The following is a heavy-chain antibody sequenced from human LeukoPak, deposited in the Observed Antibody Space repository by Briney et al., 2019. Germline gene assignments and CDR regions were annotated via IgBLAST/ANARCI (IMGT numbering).Heavy chain of an antibody. J-gene: IGHJ6*03. Sequence: PGGSLRLSCAASGFTFNDYTMHWVRQAPGRGLEWVSLIRWDGGDTYYADSVEGRFTISRDNAKNSLYLQMNSLRSEDTALYYCAKDQYGDYELGFFMDVWGKGTTVTVSS. CDR1: GFTFNDYT. D-gene: IGHD4-17*01. CDR2: IRWDGGDT. V-gene: IGHV3-43*01. CDR3: AKDQYGDYELGFFMDV.